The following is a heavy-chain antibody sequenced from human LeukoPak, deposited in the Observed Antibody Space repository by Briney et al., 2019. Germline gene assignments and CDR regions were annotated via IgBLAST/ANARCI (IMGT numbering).Heavy chain of an antibody. CDR3: AQRQAAVIAAAGTRGPFDY. V-gene: IGHV1-69*05. D-gene: IGHD6-13*01. J-gene: IGHJ4*02. Sequence: RASVKVSCKASGGTFSSYAISWVRQAPGQGLEWMGGIIPIFGTTKYAQKFQGRVTITTDEYTSTAYMELSSLRSEDTAVYYCAQRQAAVIAAAGTRGPFDYWGQGTLVTVST. CDR2: IIPIFGTT. CDR1: GGTFSSYA.